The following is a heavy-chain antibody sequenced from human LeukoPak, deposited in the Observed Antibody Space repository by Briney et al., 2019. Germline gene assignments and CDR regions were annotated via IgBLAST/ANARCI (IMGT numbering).Heavy chain of an antibody. Sequence: GGSLRLSCATSGISFSSHGMHWVRQAPGKGLEWVAVIWYDGSNIYYADSVKGRFTISRDNSKNTLYLQMNSLRAEDTALYYCARARNDYDSNGFSLLDYWGQGTLVTVSS. V-gene: IGHV3-33*01. CDR1: GISFSSHG. CDR2: IWYDGSNI. D-gene: IGHD3-22*01. J-gene: IGHJ4*02. CDR3: ARARNDYDSNGFSLLDY.